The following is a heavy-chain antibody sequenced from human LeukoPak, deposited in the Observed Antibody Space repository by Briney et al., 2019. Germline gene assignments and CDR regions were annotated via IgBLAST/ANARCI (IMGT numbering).Heavy chain of an antibody. D-gene: IGHD6-13*01. CDR3: ARQNSSWYFDY. Sequence: SETLSLTCTVSGGSISSYYWTWIRQPAGRGLEWIGRIYITESTNYNPSLKSRVTVSVDTSKNQFSLKLNSVTAADTAVYYCARQNSSWYFDYWGQGTLVTVSS. CDR2: IYITEST. CDR1: GGSISSYY. V-gene: IGHV4-4*07. J-gene: IGHJ4*02.